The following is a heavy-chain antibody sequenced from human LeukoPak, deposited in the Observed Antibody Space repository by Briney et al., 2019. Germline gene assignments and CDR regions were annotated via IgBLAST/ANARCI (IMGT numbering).Heavy chain of an antibody. D-gene: IGHD6-19*01. CDR1: GFTFDDYG. J-gene: IGHJ4*02. V-gene: IGHV3-20*04. CDR3: ARVSDISVAAYFDY. CDR2: INWDGGGT. Sequence: PGGSLRLSCAASGFTFDDYGLSWVRQVPGKGLEWVSTINWDGGGTGYADSVKGRFTISRDNAKNSLYLQMNSLRAEDTALYYCARVSDISVAAYFDYWGQGTLVTVSS.